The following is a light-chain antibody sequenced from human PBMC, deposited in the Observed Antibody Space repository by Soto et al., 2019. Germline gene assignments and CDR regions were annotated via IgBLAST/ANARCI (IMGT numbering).Light chain of an antibody. CDR3: LQHYAWPCT. CDR1: QSVSGY. CDR2: RIF. J-gene: IGKJ1*01. V-gene: IGKV3-15*01. Sequence: EIVMTQSPGTLSVFPGERVTLSCRASQSVSGYLDWSQQKPGQAPRLVLKRIFSRRIGVPARFSGSGSETEFTLTISGLQSEDSGVYYCLQHYAWPCTLGQGTKVDIK.